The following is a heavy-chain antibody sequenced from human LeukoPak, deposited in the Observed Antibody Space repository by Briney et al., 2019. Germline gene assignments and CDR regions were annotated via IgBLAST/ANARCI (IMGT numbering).Heavy chain of an antibody. CDR1: GYTFTGYY. CDR3: ARDLGYSYGHVFDY. V-gene: IGHV1-2*02. D-gene: IGHD5-18*01. Sequence: VASVKVSCKASGYTFTGYYMHWVRQAPGQGLEWMGWINPNSGGTNYAQKFQGRVTMTRDTSISTAYMELSRLRSDDTAAYYCARDLGYSYGHVFDYWGQGTLVTVSS. CDR2: INPNSGGT. J-gene: IGHJ4*02.